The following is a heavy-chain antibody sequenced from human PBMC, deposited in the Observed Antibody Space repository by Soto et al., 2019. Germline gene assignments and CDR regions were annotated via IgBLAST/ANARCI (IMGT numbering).Heavy chain of an antibody. V-gene: IGHV1-69*12. D-gene: IGHD5-18*01. J-gene: IGHJ4*02. CDR3: ARDSISDTAMVTLSGLDY. Sequence: QVQLVQSGAEVKKPGSSVKVSCKASGGTFSSYAISWVRQAPGQGLEWMGGIIPIFGTANYAQKFQGRVTITADESTRTAYMERSSLRSEDTAVYYCARDSISDTAMVTLSGLDYWGQGALVTVSS. CDR1: GGTFSSYA. CDR2: IIPIFGTA.